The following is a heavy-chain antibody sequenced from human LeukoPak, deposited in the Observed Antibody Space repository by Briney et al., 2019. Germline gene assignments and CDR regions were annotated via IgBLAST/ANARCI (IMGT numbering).Heavy chain of an antibody. Sequence: SVKVSCKASGGTFSSYAISWVRQAPGQGLEWMGGIIPIFGTANYAQKFQGRVTITADKSTSTAYMELSSLRSEDTAVYYCAREGGTNCSSTSCYALHWFDPWGQGTLVTVSS. J-gene: IGHJ5*02. CDR1: GGTFSSYA. CDR2: IIPIFGTA. V-gene: IGHV1-69*06. CDR3: AREGGTNCSSTSCYALHWFDP. D-gene: IGHD2-2*01.